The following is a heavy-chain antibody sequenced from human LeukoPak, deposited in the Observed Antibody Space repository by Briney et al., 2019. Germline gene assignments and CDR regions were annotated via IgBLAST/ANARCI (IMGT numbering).Heavy chain of an antibody. CDR2: IDPSDSYT. Sequence: GASLLISCKGSGYSFTSYWISWVRQLPGKGLEWMGRIDPSDSYTNYSPSFQGHVTISADKSISTAYLQWSSLKASDTAMYYCARIAAAGTWDFDYWGQGTLVTVSS. V-gene: IGHV5-10-1*01. CDR1: GYSFTSYW. J-gene: IGHJ4*02. CDR3: ARIAAAGTWDFDY. D-gene: IGHD6-13*01.